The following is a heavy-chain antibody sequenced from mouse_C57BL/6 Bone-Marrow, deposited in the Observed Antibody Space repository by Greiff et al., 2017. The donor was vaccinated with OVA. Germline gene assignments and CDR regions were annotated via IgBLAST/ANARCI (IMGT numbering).Heavy chain of an antibody. D-gene: IGHD1-1*01. J-gene: IGHJ2*01. CDR3: AFGAFSTVVAHFDY. Sequence: EVKLMESGGDLVKPGGSLKLSCAASGFTFSSYGMSWVRQTPDKRLEWVATISSGGSYTYYPDSVKGRFTISRDNAKNTLYLQMSSLKSEDTAMYYCAFGAFSTVVAHFDYWGQGTTLTVSS. V-gene: IGHV5-6*01. CDR2: ISSGGSYT. CDR1: GFTFSSYG.